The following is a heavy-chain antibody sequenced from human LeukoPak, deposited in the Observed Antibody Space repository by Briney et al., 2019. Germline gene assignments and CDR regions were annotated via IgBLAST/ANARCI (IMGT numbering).Heavy chain of an antibody. CDR1: GYTFTRYT. D-gene: IGHD1-1*01. Sequence: ASVKVSCKASGYTFTRYTMHWVRQAPGQRLEWMGWINAGNGDTKYSQKFQGRITITRDTSADTVYMELSSLRSEDTAVYYCARPHKQQLDFDHWGQGTLVTVSS. J-gene: IGHJ4*02. CDR3: ARPHKQQLDFDH. V-gene: IGHV1-3*01. CDR2: INAGNGDT.